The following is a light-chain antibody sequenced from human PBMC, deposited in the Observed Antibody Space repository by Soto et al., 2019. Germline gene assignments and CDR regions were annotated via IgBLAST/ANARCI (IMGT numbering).Light chain of an antibody. CDR3: CSYAGSYTSRV. J-gene: IGLJ1*01. CDR2: DVS. CDR1: SSDVGDYNY. Sequence: QSALTQPRSVSGSPGQSVTISCTGPSSDVGDYNYVSWYQQHPGKAPKLMIYDVSKRPSGVPDRFSASQSGNTASLTISGLQTEDEADYYCCSYAGSYTSRVFGTGTKRTVL. V-gene: IGLV2-11*01.